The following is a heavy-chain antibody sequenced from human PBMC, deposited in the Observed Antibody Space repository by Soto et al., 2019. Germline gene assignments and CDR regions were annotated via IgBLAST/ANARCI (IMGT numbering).Heavy chain of an antibody. V-gene: IGHV2-5*02. D-gene: IGHD3-22*01. CDR3: ARLFYYDSSGYLRPFDY. CDR1: GFSLSTSGVG. Sequence: GPTLVNPTQTLTLTCTFSGFSLSTSGVGVGWIRQPPGKALEWLALVFWDNDKRYSPSLKSRLTITKDASKNQVVLTMTNVDPVDTATYYCARLFYYDSSGYLRPFDYWGQGTLVTVSS. J-gene: IGHJ4*02. CDR2: VFWDNDK.